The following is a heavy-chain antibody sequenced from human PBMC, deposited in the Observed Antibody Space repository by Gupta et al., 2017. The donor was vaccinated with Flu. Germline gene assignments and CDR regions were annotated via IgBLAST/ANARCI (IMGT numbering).Heavy chain of an antibody. Sequence: QVQLVESGGGVVQPGRSLRLSCAASGFTFSSYGMHWVRQAPGKGLEWVAVIWYDGSNKYYADSVKGRFTISRDNSKNTLYLQMNSLRAEDTAVYYCAREPHQYYFDYWGQGTLVTVSS. J-gene: IGHJ4*02. CDR1: GFTFSSYG. CDR2: IWYDGSNK. V-gene: IGHV3-33*01. CDR3: AREPHQYYFDY.